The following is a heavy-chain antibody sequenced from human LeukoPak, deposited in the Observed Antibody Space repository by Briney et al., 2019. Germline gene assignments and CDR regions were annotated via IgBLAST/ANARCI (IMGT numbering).Heavy chain of an antibody. CDR1: GGSFSGYS. D-gene: IGHD2-15*01. V-gene: IGHV4-34*01. J-gene: IGHJ4*02. Sequence: LETLSLTCAVYGGSFSGYSWSWIRQPPGKGLEWIGEINHSGSTNYNPSLKSRVTISVDTSKNQFSLKLSSVTAADTAVYYCARGYSPVVVVAATVYFDYWGQGTLVTVSS. CDR2: INHSGST. CDR3: ARGYSPVVVVAATVYFDY.